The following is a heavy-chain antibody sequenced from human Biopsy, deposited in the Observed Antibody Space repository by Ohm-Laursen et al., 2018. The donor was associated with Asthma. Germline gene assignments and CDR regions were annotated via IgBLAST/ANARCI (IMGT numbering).Heavy chain of an antibody. D-gene: IGHD4-23*01. J-gene: IGHJ1*01. CDR3: ARGVVYGGDSYAEYFQH. V-gene: IGHV4-59*07. CDR2: VFYGGAT. Sequence: SDTLSLTCRVYGGSISSFYSSWIRQSPEKGLEWIGYVFYGGATNYNPSLKSRVTISVDTSKNQFFLRLSSVTAADTAVYYCARGVVYGGDSYAEYFQHWGQGTLVTVSS. CDR1: GGSISSFY.